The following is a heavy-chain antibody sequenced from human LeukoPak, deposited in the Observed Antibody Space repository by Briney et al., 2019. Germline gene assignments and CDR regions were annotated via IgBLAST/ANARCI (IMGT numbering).Heavy chain of an antibody. V-gene: IGHV3-21*01. D-gene: IGHD6-13*01. CDR1: GFTFSSYS. J-gene: IGHJ4*02. Sequence: PGGSLRLSCAASGFTFSSYSMSWVRQAPGKGLEWVSSISSSSSYIYYADSVKGRFTISRDNAKNSPYLQMNSLGAEDTAVYYCARDLSSSAGYWGQGTLVTVSS. CDR2: ISSSSSYI. CDR3: ARDLSSSAGY.